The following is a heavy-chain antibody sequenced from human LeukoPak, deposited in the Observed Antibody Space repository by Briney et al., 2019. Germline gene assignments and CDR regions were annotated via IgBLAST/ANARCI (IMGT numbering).Heavy chain of an antibody. Sequence: GGSLRLSCSASGLTLSGYWMHWVRQIPGKGLVWVSRIDSDGSGTSYADSVKGRFTISRDDVKNMLYLQMNSLRVEDTGLYYCSTVEHFWGQGTLVTVSS. D-gene: IGHD1/OR15-1a*01. CDR2: IDSDGSGT. J-gene: IGHJ4*02. CDR1: GLTLSGYW. V-gene: IGHV3-74*01. CDR3: STVEHF.